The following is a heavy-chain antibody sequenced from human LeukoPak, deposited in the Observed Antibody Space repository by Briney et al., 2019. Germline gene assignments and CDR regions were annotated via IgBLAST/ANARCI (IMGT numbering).Heavy chain of an antibody. J-gene: IGHJ2*01. CDR3: ARAPPDWECSNSICYTWYFDL. Sequence: GGSLRLSCAASGFMFSDYYMSWIRQAPGKGLEWVSYISPSGSTIFYADSVKGRFTISRDNAKNSLFLQMNNLGVEDTAVYYCARAPPDWECSNSICYTWYFDLWGRGTLVTVSS. CDR1: GFMFSDYY. V-gene: IGHV3-11*04. CDR2: ISPSGSTI. D-gene: IGHD2-2*02.